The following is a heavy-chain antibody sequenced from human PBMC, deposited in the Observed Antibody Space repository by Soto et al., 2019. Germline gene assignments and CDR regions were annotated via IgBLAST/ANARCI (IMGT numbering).Heavy chain of an antibody. V-gene: IGHV3-72*01. CDR3: ARGLLRYFDWTHPDYYYGMDV. CDR2: TRNKANSYTT. Sequence: GGSLRLSCAASGFTFSDHYMDWVRQAPGKGLEWVGRTRNKANSYTTEYAASVKGRFTISRDDSKNSLYLQMNSLKTEDTAVYYCARGLLRYFDWTHPDYYYGMDVWGQGTTVTVSS. CDR1: GFTFSDHY. J-gene: IGHJ6*02. D-gene: IGHD3-9*01.